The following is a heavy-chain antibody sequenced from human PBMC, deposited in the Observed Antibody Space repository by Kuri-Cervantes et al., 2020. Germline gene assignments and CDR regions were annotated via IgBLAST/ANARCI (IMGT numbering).Heavy chain of an antibody. CDR1: GFTFSRNA. CDR2: IIENGGST. V-gene: IGHV3-23*01. J-gene: IGHJ4*02. Sequence: GESLKISCAASGFTFSRNAMSWVRQAPGKGLEWVSGIIENGGSTYYADSVKGRFSISRDNAKNTLYLQMNSLRAEDTAVYSCTRGRDGNYGYFDNWGQGTLVTVSS. CDR3: TRGRDGNYGYFDN. D-gene: IGHD1-7*01.